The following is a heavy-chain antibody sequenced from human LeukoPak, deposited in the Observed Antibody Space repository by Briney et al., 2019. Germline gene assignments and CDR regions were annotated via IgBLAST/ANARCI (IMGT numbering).Heavy chain of an antibody. CDR3: ARGTAVADLLADY. D-gene: IGHD6-19*01. V-gene: IGHV1-2*02. Sequence: ASVKVSCKTSGYTFTGYYMHWVRQAPGQGLEWMGWINPNSGGINYAQKFEGRATMTRDTSISTAYMELSRLRSDDTALYYCARGTAVADLLADYWGQGTLVTVSS. CDR2: INPNSGGI. J-gene: IGHJ4*02. CDR1: GYTFTGYY.